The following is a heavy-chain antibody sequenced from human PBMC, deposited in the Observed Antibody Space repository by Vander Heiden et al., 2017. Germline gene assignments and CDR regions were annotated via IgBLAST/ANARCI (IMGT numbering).Heavy chain of an antibody. Sequence: EVQLFEFGGDLVHPGGSLILCWSTSGFAFSSYGMSWVRQATGKVLAWVSAISGSGGSTYYADSVKGRFTNSRDNSKNTLYLQMNSLRAEDTAVYYCAKTRVSSGWNFDYWGQGTLVTVSS. CDR3: AKTRVSSGWNFDY. CDR1: GFAFSSYG. V-gene: IGHV3-23*01. J-gene: IGHJ4*02. CDR2: ISGSGGST. D-gene: IGHD6-19*01.